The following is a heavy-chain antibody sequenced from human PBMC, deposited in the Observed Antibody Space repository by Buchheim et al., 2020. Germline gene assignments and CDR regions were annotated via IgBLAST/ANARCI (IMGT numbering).Heavy chain of an antibody. CDR2: ISYDGSNK. V-gene: IGHV3-30*03. J-gene: IGHJ4*02. Sequence: QVQLVESGGGVVQPGRSLRLSCAASGFTFSVYGMHWVRQAPGKGLEWVAIISYDGSNKYYGDSVKGRFTISRDNSKNTLYLQMNSLRDEDTGAYYCARDPYKTAVAGTNLDYWGQG. D-gene: IGHD6-19*01. CDR1: GFTFSVYG. CDR3: ARDPYKTAVAGTNLDY.